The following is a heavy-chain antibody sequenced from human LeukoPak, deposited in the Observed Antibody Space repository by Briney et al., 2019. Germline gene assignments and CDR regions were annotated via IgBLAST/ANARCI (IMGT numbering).Heavy chain of an antibody. V-gene: IGHV3-11*06. D-gene: IGHD3-10*01. CDR3: ARGYYPILYYFDY. CDR1: GFTFSDYY. CDR2: ISSSSSYT. Sequence: GGSLRLSCAASGFTFSDYYMSWIRQAPGKGLEWVSYISSSSSYTNYADSVKGRFTISRDNAKNSLYLQMNSLRAEDTDVYYCARGYYPILYYFDYWGQGTLVTVSS. J-gene: IGHJ4*02.